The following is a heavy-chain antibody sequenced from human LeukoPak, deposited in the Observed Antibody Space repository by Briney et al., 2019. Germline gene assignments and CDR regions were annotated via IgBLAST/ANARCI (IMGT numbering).Heavy chain of an antibody. CDR1: GGSISSSSYY. CDR2: IYTSGST. J-gene: IGHJ6*03. Sequence: PSETLSLTCTVSGGSISSSSYYWSWIRQPAGKGLEWIGRIYTSGSTNYNPSLKSRFTMSVDTSKNQFSLKLSSVTAADTAVYYCARGGRYYYYYYMDVWGKGTTVTVSS. D-gene: IGHD6-25*01. V-gene: IGHV4-61*02. CDR3: ARGGRYYYYYYMDV.